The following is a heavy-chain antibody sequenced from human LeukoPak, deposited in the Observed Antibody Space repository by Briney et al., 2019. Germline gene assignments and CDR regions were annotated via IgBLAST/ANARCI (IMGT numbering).Heavy chain of an antibody. J-gene: IGHJ5*02. CDR3: ARDRMVSLGPRSPGGLDP. CDR1: GVSFSGYY. Sequence: SETLSLTCAVYGVSFSGYYWTWIRQPPGKGLEWIGEINHSGSTNYNPSLKSRVTISVDTSKNQFSLTLSSVTAADTAVYYCARDRMVSLGPRSPGGLDPWGQGTLVTVSS. V-gene: IGHV4-34*01. CDR2: INHSGST. D-gene: IGHD1-14*01.